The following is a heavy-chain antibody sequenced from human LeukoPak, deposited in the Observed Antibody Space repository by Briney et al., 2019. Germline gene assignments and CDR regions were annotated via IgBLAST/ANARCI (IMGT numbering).Heavy chain of an antibody. Sequence: SETLSLTCTVSGGSVSSGSYYWSWIRQPPGTGLEWIGYIYYSGSTNYNPSLKSRVTISVDTSKNQFSLKLSSVTAADTAVYYCARGVDTAMVFRRGAFDIWGQGTMVTVSS. D-gene: IGHD5-18*01. CDR3: ARGVDTAMVFRRGAFDI. V-gene: IGHV4-61*01. J-gene: IGHJ3*02. CDR1: GGSVSSGSYY. CDR2: IYYSGST.